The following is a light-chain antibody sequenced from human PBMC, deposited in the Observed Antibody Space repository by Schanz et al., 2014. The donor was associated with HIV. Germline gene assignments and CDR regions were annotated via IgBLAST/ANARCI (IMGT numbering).Light chain of an antibody. CDR3: CSYAGSYTYV. CDR2: EVS. Sequence: QSALTQPPSASGSPGQSVTISCTGTSSDVGDYNYVSWYQQHPGTAPKIMIYEVSKRPSWLSDRFSGSKSGNTASLTISGLQAEDEADYYCCSYAGSYTYVFGTGTKLTVL. V-gene: IGLV2-8*01. J-gene: IGLJ1*01. CDR1: SSDVGDYNY.